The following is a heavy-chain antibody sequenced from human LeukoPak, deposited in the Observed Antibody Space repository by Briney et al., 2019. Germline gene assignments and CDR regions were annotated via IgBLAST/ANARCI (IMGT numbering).Heavy chain of an antibody. D-gene: IGHD5-12*01. CDR2: IIPIFGTA. CDR3: ARKINSGYVDDWFFDL. J-gene: IGHJ2*01. Sequence: ASVKVSCKASGGTFSSYAISWVRQAPGQGLEWMGGIIPIFGTANYAQKFQGRVTITADESTSTAYMELSSLRSEDTAVYYCARKINSGYVDDWFFDLWGRGTLVTVSS. CDR1: GGTFSSYA. V-gene: IGHV1-69*13.